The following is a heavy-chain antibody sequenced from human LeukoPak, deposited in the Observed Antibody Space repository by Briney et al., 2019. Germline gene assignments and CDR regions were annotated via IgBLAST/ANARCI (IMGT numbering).Heavy chain of an antibody. CDR2: IYYSGST. V-gene: IGHV4-59*12. CDR3: ARGLGLSRANYFDF. D-gene: IGHD3-16*01. CDR1: GGSISSYY. Sequence: SETLSLTCTVSGGSISSYYWSWIRQPPGKGLEWIGYIYYSGSTNYNPSLKSRVTISVDTSKNQFSLKLNSVTAADTAVYYCARGLGLSRANYFDFWGQGTLVTVSS. J-gene: IGHJ4*02.